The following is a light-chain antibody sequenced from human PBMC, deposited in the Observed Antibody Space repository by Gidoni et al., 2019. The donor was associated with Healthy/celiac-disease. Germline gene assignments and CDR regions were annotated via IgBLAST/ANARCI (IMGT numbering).Light chain of an antibody. V-gene: IGLV1-47*01. Sequence: QSVLTQPPSASGPPGQRVTISCSGSSSNIGSNYVYWYQQLPGTAPKLLIYRNNQRPSGVPDRFSGSKFGTSASLAISGLRSEDEADYYCAAWDDSLSGWVFGGGTKLTVL. CDR3: AAWDDSLSGWV. CDR2: RNN. CDR1: SSNIGSNY. J-gene: IGLJ3*02.